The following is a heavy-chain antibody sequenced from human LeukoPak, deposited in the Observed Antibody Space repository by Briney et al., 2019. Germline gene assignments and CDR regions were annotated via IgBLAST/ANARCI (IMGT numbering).Heavy chain of an antibody. Sequence: PGGSLRLSCAASGFTFSSYWMSWVRQAPGKGLEWVAVISYDGSNKYYADSVKGRFTISRDNSKSTLYLQMNSLRAEDTAVYYCARDRTTVVLLDYWGQGTLVTVSS. CDR2: ISYDGSNK. V-gene: IGHV3-30-3*01. D-gene: IGHD4-23*01. CDR1: GFTFSSYW. CDR3: ARDRTTVVLLDY. J-gene: IGHJ4*02.